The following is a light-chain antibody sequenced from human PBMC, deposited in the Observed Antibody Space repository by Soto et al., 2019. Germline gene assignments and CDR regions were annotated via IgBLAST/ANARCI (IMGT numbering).Light chain of an antibody. V-gene: IGKV3-20*01. J-gene: IGKJ1*01. CDR3: QQYGSSPPWT. CDR1: QSVSRSY. CDR2: GAS. Sequence: EIVLTQSPGTLSLSPGERATLSGRASQSVSRSYLAWYQQKPGQAPRLLIYGASSRATGIPDRCSGSGSWKDFTLTTSRLEPEDFAVYYCQQYGSSPPWTFGQGTKVEIK.